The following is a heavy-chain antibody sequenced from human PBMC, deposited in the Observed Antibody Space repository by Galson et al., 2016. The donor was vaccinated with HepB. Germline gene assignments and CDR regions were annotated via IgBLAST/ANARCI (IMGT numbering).Heavy chain of an antibody. Sequence: ETLFLTCTVSGASLRDHYWNWIRQPPGKGLEWTGEVYHSGDTNYSPSLRSRVTISADTSKNQFSLRLNSLTAADTATYYCATVATIRMVGPLWFGESPGRYSFDPWGQGTLVTVSS. CDR2: VYHSGDT. J-gene: IGHJ5*02. V-gene: IGHV4-34*01. CDR1: GASLRDHY. D-gene: IGHD3-10*01. CDR3: ATVATIRMVGPLWFGESPGRYSFDP.